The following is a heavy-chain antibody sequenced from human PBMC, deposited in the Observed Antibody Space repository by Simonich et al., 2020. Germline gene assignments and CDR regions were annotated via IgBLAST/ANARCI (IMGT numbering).Heavy chain of an antibody. CDR3: ARVGYSNYYYYGMDV. D-gene: IGHD5-12*01. CDR1: GYSISSGYS. J-gene: IGHJ6*02. CDR2: IYHSGST. V-gene: IGHV4-38-2*01. Sequence: QVQLQESGPGLVKPSETLSLTCAVSGYSISSGYSWGWIRQPPGKGLEWIGSIYHSGSTQYNPSLKSRVTISGDTSKNQFSLKLSSVTAADTAVYYCARVGYSNYYYYGMDVWGQGTTVTVSS.